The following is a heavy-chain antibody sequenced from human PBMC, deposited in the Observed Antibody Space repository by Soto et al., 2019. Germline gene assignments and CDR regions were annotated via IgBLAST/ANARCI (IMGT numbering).Heavy chain of an antibody. J-gene: IGHJ4*02. CDR1: GYTFASYA. V-gene: IGHV1-18*01. D-gene: IGHD3-3*01. CDR2: ISAYNGNT. CDR3: AKWGPYDFSMGY. Sequence: GASVKVSCKASGYTFASYAISWMRQAPGQGLEWMGWISAYNGNTNYADSVKGRFTISKDNSKNTLYLQMNSLRADDTAVYYCAKWGPYDFSMGYWGQGTLVTVSS.